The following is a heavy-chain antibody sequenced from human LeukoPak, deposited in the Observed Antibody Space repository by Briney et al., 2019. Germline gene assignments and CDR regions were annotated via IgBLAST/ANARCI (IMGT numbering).Heavy chain of an antibody. J-gene: IGHJ6*03. D-gene: IGHD1-1*01. Sequence: GGSLRLSCAASGFTFSSYAMSWVRQAPGKGLEWVSAISGSGGSTYYADSVKGRFTISRDNSKNTLYLQMNSLRAEDTAVYYCAKEPTYNWNDPWQLYYYMDVWGKGTTATVSS. CDR2: ISGSGGST. V-gene: IGHV3-23*01. CDR1: GFTFSSYA. CDR3: AKEPTYNWNDPWQLYYYMDV.